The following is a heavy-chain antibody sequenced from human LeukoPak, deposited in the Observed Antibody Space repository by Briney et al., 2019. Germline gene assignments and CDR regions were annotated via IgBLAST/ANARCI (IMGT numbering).Heavy chain of an antibody. CDR3: ARCSSTGCASSPLAGYLY. D-gene: IGHD2-2*01. V-gene: IGHV3-21*01. J-gene: IGHJ4*02. Sequence: GGSLRLSCAAAGFTFTSYSMNWVRQAPGWGLEWVSSISGDSIHIYYADSVRGRSTISRDNAKSSLFLQMNSLRAEDTAVYYCARCSSTGCASSPLAGYLYWGQGTLVTVSS. CDR1: GFTFTSYS. CDR2: ISGDSIHI.